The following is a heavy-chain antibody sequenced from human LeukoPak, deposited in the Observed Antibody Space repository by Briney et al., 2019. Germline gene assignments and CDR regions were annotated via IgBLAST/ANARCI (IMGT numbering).Heavy chain of an antibody. Sequence: ASVKVSCKASGYTFTSYGISWVRQAPGQGLEWMGWISAYNGNTNYAQKLQGRVTMTTDTSTSTAYMELRSLRSDDTAVYYCARRWYSSGWLSRAFDIWGQGTMVTVSS. CDR3: ARRWYSSGWLSRAFDI. CDR1: GYTFTSYG. V-gene: IGHV1-18*01. CDR2: ISAYNGNT. D-gene: IGHD6-19*01. J-gene: IGHJ3*02.